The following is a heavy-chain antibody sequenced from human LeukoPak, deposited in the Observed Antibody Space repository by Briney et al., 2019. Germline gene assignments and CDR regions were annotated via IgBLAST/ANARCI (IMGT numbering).Heavy chain of an antibody. CDR3: ARSAITIFGVVIGFDY. CDR1: GGSISSYY. Sequence: SETLSLTCTVSGGSISSYYWSWIRQPAGKGLEWIGRIYTSGSTNYNPSLKSRVTMSVDTSKNQFSLKLSSVTAADTAVYYCARSAITIFGVVIGFDYWGQGTLVTVSS. CDR2: IYTSGST. D-gene: IGHD3-3*01. J-gene: IGHJ4*02. V-gene: IGHV4-4*07.